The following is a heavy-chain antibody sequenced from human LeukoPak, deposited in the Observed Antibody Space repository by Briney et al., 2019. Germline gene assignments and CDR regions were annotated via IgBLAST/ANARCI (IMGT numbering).Heavy chain of an antibody. D-gene: IGHD4-23*01. Sequence: SETLSLTRTVSVASVNSDSYYWSWIRQPPGKGLEWVGHIYNGGSTNYHPSLKSRVTMSVDTSKNHFSVKLSSVTAADTAVYYCARHYRGLDYWGQGTLATVSS. CDR1: VASVNSDSYY. CDR2: IYNGGST. J-gene: IGHJ4*02. CDR3: ARHYRGLDY. V-gene: IGHV4-61*03.